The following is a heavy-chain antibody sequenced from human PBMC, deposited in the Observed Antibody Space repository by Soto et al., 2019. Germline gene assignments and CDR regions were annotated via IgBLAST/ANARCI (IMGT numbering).Heavy chain of an antibody. CDR3: ARSKLRTTVTTYYFDY. CDR2: INHSGRT. V-gene: IGHV4-34*01. CDR1: GGSFSGYY. D-gene: IGHD4-17*01. J-gene: IGHJ4*02. Sequence: QVQLQQWGAGLLKPSETLSLTCAVYGGSFSGYYWSWIRQPPGKGLEWIGEINHSGRTNYNPSLKSRVTISVDTAKNQFSLKLSSVTAADTAVYYCARSKLRTTVTTYYFDYWGQGTLVTVSS.